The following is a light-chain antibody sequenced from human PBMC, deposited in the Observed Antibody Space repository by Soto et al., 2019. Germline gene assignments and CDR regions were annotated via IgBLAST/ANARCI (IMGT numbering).Light chain of an antibody. J-gene: IGKJ4*01. Sequence: DVQMTQSPSSLSASVGDRVTITCRASQGIRHDLGWYQQKPGKAPKPLIYAASSLQSGVPSRFSGSGSGTEFTLTISSLQPEDFATYYCLQHNSYPLTFGGGTKVELK. CDR2: AAS. CDR1: QGIRHD. CDR3: LQHNSYPLT. V-gene: IGKV1-17*01.